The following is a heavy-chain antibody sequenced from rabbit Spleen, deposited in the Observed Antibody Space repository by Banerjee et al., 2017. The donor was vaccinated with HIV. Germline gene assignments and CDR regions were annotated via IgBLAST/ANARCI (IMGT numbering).Heavy chain of an antibody. V-gene: IGHV1S45*01. J-gene: IGHJ4*01. D-gene: IGHD8-1*01. CDR2: IMPGSSGTT. CDR1: GFSFSSSYY. Sequence: QEQLEESGGGLVQPEGSLTLTCTASGFSFSSSYYVCWVRQAPGKGLELVASIMPGSSGTTYYASWAKGRFTISKTSSTTVTLQMTSLTAADTATYFCARTYAGSSNGWYILWGPGTLVTVS. CDR3: ARTYAGSSNGWYIL.